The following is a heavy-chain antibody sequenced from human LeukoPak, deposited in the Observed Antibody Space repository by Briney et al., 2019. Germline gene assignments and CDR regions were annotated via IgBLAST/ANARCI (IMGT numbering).Heavy chain of an antibody. CDR2: ISDSGNT. CDR3: AKAPVTTCRGAYCYPFDY. CDR1: GFTFSSYG. D-gene: IGHD2-21*01. J-gene: IGHJ4*02. Sequence: GGSLRLSCAASGFTFSSYGMSWVRQAPGKGLEGVSAISDSGNTYHADSVKGRFTISRDSSKNTLFLQMNRLRPEDAAVYYCAKAPVTTCRGAYCYPFDYWGQGTLVTVSS. V-gene: IGHV3-23*01.